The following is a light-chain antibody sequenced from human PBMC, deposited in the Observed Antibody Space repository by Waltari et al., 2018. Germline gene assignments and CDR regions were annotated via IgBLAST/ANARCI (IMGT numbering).Light chain of an antibody. CDR2: WAS. Sequence: DIIMTQSPDSLAVSLGERATINCKSSQSLFSSSQNRNYLAWYQQKPGQSPTLLIYWASTRESGVPDRFSGSGSGTDFTLTISSLQAEDVAVYYCHQYYRSPTFGGGTKEEIK. CDR3: HQYYRSPT. CDR1: QSLFSSSQNRNY. J-gene: IGKJ4*01. V-gene: IGKV4-1*01.